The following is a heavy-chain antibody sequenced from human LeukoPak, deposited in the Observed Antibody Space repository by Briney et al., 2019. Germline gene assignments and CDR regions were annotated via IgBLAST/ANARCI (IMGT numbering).Heavy chain of an antibody. V-gene: IGHV4-59*01. J-gene: IGHJ5*01. CDR2: IYYSGGT. D-gene: IGHD6-6*01. CDR3: AQYSTITGWFDP. CDR1: GGSTSSYY. Sequence: SETLSLTCTVSGGSTSSYYWSWIRQPPGKGLEWIGYIYYSGGTNYNPSLKTRATISEDTSKNQFSLKLSSVTAADTAVYYCAQYSTITGWFDPGSQGTLVTVSS.